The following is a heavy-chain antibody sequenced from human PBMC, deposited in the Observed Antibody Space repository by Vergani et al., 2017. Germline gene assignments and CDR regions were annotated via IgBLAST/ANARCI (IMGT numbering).Heavy chain of an antibody. CDR2: LHHNGAT. D-gene: IGHD1/OR15-1a*01. CDR3: SRDERRPWSNKWARFQY. Sequence: QVQLKESGPGLVKPSETLSLTCTVSNFFISSNAYYWGWIRQAPGRGFQWIGSLHHNGATSHNPSLRSRVTMPVDTSKNQFYLYLKSVTAADPAIHYCSRDERRPWSNKWARFQYWGLGIPVTVSS. V-gene: IGHV4-38-2*02. J-gene: IGHJ4*02. CDR1: NFFISSNAYY.